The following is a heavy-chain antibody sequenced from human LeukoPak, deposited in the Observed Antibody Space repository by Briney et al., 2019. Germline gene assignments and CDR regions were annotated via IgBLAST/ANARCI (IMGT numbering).Heavy chain of an antibody. D-gene: IGHD2-8*02. CDR3: ARELLGSRNDY. J-gene: IGHJ4*02. CDR2: ISSSSST. CDR1: GFTFSDYY. Sequence: GGSLRLSCAASGFTFSDYYMSWIRQAPGKGLEWVSYISSSSSTNYADSVKGRFTISRDNAKNSLYLQMNSLRAEDTAVYYCARELLGSRNDYWGQGTLVTVSS. V-gene: IGHV3-11*05.